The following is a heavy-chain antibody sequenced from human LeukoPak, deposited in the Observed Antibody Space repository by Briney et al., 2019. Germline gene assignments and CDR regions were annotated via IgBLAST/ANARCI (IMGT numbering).Heavy chain of an antibody. CDR3: ARRYCSSTSCYHP. J-gene: IGHJ5*02. D-gene: IGHD2-2*01. V-gene: IGHV1-2*02. CDR2: INPNSGGT. CDR1: GYTFTGYY. Sequence: GASVKVSCKASGYTFTGYYMHWVRQAPGQGLEWMGWINPNSGGTNYARKFQGRVTMTRDTSISTAYMELSRLRSDDTAVYYCARRYCSSTSCYHPWGQGTLVTVSS.